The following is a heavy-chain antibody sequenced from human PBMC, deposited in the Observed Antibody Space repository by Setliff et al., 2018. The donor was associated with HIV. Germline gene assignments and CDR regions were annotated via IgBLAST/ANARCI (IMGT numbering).Heavy chain of an antibody. CDR2: IYTSGST. Sequence: SETLSLPCTVSGGSISSYYWSWIRQPPGKGLEWIGYIYTSGSTNYNPSLKSRVTISVDTSKNQFSLKLSSVTAADTAVYYCARAGITGTTDYWGQGTLVTVSS. D-gene: IGHD1-7*01. V-gene: IGHV4-4*08. CDR3: ARAGITGTTDY. CDR1: GGSISSYY. J-gene: IGHJ4*02.